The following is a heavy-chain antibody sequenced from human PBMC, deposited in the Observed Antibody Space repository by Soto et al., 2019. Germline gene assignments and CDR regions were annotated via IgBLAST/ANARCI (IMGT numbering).Heavy chain of an antibody. CDR2: IYSFGNT. Sequence: QVQLQESGPGLVKPSQTLSLTCSVSGGSVSSGAFYWGWIRQSPGKGLECLGYIYSFGNTFYNPSLKSRVTISLDTSKNQFSLRLTSVIAADTAIYYCARVMGDGSGSFWWFDLWGQGTLVIVSS. V-gene: IGHV4-31*03. CDR3: ARVMGDGSGSFWWFDL. CDR1: GGSVSSGAFY. D-gene: IGHD3-10*01. J-gene: IGHJ5*02.